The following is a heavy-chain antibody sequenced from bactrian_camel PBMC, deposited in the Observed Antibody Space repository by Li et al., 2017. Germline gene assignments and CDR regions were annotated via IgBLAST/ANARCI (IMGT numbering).Heavy chain of an antibody. D-gene: IGHD2*01. CDR1: GFTSNSCG. V-gene: IGHV3S53*01. J-gene: IGHJ4*01. CDR2: ISLDGIT. Sequence: HVQLVESGGGSLQAGGSLRLSCTAPGFTSNSCGMNWYRQAAGKQREWVSSISLDGITSYADSVKGRFTIARDNAKSMVYLQMERLKSEDTALYYCTTRISECVYYTSSDGCYSHRGQGTQVTVS.